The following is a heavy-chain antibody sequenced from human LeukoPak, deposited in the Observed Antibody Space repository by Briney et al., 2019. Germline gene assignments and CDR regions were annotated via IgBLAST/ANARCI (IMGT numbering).Heavy chain of an antibody. Sequence: SETLSPTCAVYGGSFSGYYWSWLRQPPGKGLEWIGEINHSGSTYYNPSLKSRVTISVDTSKNQFSLKLSSVTAADTAVYYCARDLTSIGYGDYFDYWGQGTLVTVSS. CDR3: ARDLTSIGYGDYFDY. J-gene: IGHJ4*02. CDR1: GGSFSGYY. D-gene: IGHD4-17*01. CDR2: INHSGST. V-gene: IGHV4-34*01.